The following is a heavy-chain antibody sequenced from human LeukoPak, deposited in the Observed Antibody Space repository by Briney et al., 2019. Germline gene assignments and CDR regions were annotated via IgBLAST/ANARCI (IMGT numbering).Heavy chain of an antibody. CDR1: GYTFTSYD. CDR3: ARELWHFWSAMGY. J-gene: IGHJ4*02. Sequence: ASVKVSCKASGYTFTSYDINWVRQATGQGLEWMGWMNPNSGNTGYAQKFQGRVTITRNTSISTAYMELSSLRSEDTAVYYCARELWHFWSAMGYWGQGTLVTVSS. V-gene: IGHV1-8*03. CDR2: MNPNSGNT. D-gene: IGHD3-3*02.